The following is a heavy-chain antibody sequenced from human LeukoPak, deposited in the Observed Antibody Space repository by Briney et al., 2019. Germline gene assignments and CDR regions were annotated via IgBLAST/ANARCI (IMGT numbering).Heavy chain of an antibody. V-gene: IGHV3-23*01. CDR2: ISGGGGST. D-gene: IGHD3-22*01. Sequence: PGGSLRLSCAASGFTFRSYAMSWVRQAPGKGLEWVSAISGGGGSTYYADSVKGRFTISRDNSKNTLYLQMNSLRAGDTAVYYCAKSPPSTMNYFDYWGQGTLVTVSS. J-gene: IGHJ4*02. CDR1: GFTFRSYA. CDR3: AKSPPSTMNYFDY.